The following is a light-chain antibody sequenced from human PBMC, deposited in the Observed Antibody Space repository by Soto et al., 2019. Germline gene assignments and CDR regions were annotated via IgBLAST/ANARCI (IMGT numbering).Light chain of an antibody. CDR1: QSVSSS. CDR2: GAS. Sequence: EILMTQSPATLSVSPGETAIISCRASQSVSSSLAWYQQTPGRAPRLLIYGASSRATGIPDRFSGSGSGTDFTLTISRLEPEDFAVFYCQHYDSLPITFGQGTRLETK. V-gene: IGKV3-20*01. CDR3: QHYDSLPIT. J-gene: IGKJ5*01.